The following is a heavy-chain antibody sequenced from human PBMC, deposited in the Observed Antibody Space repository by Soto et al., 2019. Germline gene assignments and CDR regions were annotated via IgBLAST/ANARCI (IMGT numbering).Heavy chain of an antibody. D-gene: IGHD2-21*02. V-gene: IGHV1-18*01. Sequence: ASVKVSCKASGYTFTSYGITWVRQAPGQGPEWMGWITPYNGNTNYAQNFQGRVTMTTDTSTNTAYMELTGLTSDDTAVYYCARGPRSFTVTFGDFLDFWGQGTLVIVSS. J-gene: IGHJ4*02. CDR1: GYTFTSYG. CDR2: ITPYNGNT. CDR3: ARGPRSFTVTFGDFLDF.